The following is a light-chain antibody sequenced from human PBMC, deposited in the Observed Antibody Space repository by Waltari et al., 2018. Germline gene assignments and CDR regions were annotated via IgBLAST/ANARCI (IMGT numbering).Light chain of an antibody. CDR1: SGPSSNI. Sequence: QLVPTQSPSASASLGASVKLTGTLSSGPSSNIIAWLQQRPERGPRYLMKVNSDGSHSKGDDIPDRFSGSSSGAERYLTISSLQSEDEADYYCETGGHGTWVFGGGTKLTVL. V-gene: IGLV4-69*01. CDR3: ETGGHGTWV. CDR2: VNSDGSH. J-gene: IGLJ3*02.